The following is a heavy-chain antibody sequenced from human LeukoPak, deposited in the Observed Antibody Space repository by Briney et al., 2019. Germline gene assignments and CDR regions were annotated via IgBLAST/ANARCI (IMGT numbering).Heavy chain of an antibody. CDR1: GFTFSTVA. V-gene: IGHV3-64*01. CDR3: ASAGEQDIFLL. J-gene: IGHJ3*01. D-gene: IGHD3-9*01. Sequence: GGSLRLSCTASGFTFSTVAMHWVRQAPGKGLEYVSAISSNGGSTYYANSVKGRFTISRDNSKNTLYLQMGSLRAEDMAVYYCASAGEQDIFLLWGQGTMVTVSS. CDR2: ISSNGGST.